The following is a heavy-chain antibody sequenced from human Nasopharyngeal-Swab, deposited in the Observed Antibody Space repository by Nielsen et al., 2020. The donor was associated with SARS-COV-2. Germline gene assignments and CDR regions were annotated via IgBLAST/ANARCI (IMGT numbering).Heavy chain of an antibody. CDR2: ISGSGGST. V-gene: IGHV3-23*01. CDR1: AYTFSSYA. Sequence: GEPLKISSEASAYTFSSYAMSWVRQAPGTALESVSAISGSGGSTSYAVSVKGRFTISRDNAKNSLYLQLNSLRSEDTAVYYCARGVITFGVVIVPFDYWGQGTLVTVSS. J-gene: IGHJ4*02. CDR3: ARGVITFGVVIVPFDY. D-gene: IGHD3-16*02.